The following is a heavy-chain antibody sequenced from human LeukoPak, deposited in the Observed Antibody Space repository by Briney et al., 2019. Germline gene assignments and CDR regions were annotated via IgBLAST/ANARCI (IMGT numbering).Heavy chain of an antibody. V-gene: IGHV1-18*01. J-gene: IGHJ4*02. CDR2: ISAYNGNT. CDR1: GYTFTSYG. Sequence: GASVKVSCKASGYTFTSYGISWVRQAPGQGLEWMGWISAYNGNTNYAQKLQGRVTMTTDTSTSTAYMELRSLRSDDTAVYYCARVCPLISCVRGSDYWGQGTLVTVSS. D-gene: IGHD2-2*01. CDR3: ARVCPLISCVRGSDY.